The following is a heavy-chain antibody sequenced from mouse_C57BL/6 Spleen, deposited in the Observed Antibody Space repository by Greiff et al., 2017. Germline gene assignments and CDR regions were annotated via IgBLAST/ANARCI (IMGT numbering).Heavy chain of an antibody. CDR1: GYTFTDYE. D-gene: IGHD2-4*01. V-gene: IGHV1-15*01. J-gene: IGHJ4*01. CDR2: IDPETGGT. CDR3: RAYYDYDTFYYAMDY. Sequence: QVQLKESGAELVRPGASVTLSCKASGYTFTDYEMHWVKQTPVHGLEWIGAIDPETGGTAYNQKFKGKAILTADKSSSTAYMELRSLTSEDSAVYYCRAYYDYDTFYYAMDYWGQGTSVTVSS.